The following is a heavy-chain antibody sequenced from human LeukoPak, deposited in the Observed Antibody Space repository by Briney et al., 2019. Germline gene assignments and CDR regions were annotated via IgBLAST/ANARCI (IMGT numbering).Heavy chain of an antibody. Sequence: SETLSLTCTVSGGSISSYYWSWIRQPPGKGLEWIGYIYYSGSTNYNPSLKSRVTISVDTSKNQFSLKLSSVTAADTAVYYCARQGGSSSSARSNWFDPWGQGTLVTVSS. J-gene: IGHJ5*02. D-gene: IGHD6-13*01. CDR2: IYYSGST. V-gene: IGHV4-59*08. CDR3: ARQGGSSSSARSNWFDP. CDR1: GGSISSYY.